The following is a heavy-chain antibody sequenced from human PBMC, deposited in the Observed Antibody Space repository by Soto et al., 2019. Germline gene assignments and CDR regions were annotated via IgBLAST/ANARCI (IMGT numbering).Heavy chain of an antibody. J-gene: IGHJ6*02. Sequence: GGSLRLSCAASSFTFSSYWLSWVRQAPGKGLEWVATIKQDGSENYYVDSVKGRFTISRDNAKNSLYLQMSSLRADDAAVYYCARDGPFISVAAPAFQYAMDVWGQGTTVTVSS. CDR1: SFTFSSYW. V-gene: IGHV3-7*03. D-gene: IGHD6-19*01. CDR3: ARDGPFISVAAPAFQYAMDV. CDR2: IKQDGSEN.